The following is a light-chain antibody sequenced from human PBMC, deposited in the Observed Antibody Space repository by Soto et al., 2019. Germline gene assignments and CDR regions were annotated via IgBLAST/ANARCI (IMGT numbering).Light chain of an antibody. Sequence: QTVVTQEPSLTVSPGGTVTLTCGSSTGAVTSGHFPFWFQQKPGQAPRTLISDTHNKHSWTPARFSGSLLGGKAALTLSGAQPEDEAEYYCLLSYSDAWVFGGGTEVTVL. V-gene: IGLV7-46*01. J-gene: IGLJ3*02. CDR1: TGAVTSGHF. CDR2: DTH. CDR3: LLSYSDAWV.